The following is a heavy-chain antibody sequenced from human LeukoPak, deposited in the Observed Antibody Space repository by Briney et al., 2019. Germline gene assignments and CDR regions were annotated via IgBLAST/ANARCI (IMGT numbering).Heavy chain of an antibody. CDR1: GFTFSSYE. V-gene: IGHV3-48*03. CDR2: ISSSDSTI. CDR3: ARDYGGSSPFDY. Sequence: GGSLRLSCAASGFTFSSYEMHWVRQAPGKGLEWVSYISSSDSTIYYADSVKGRFTISRDNAKSSLYLQMNSLRAEDTAVYYCARDYGGSSPFDYWGQGTLVTVSS. D-gene: IGHD4-23*01. J-gene: IGHJ4*02.